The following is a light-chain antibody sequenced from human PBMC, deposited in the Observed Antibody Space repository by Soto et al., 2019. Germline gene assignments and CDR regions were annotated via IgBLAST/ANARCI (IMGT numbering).Light chain of an antibody. CDR3: QSYDSSLSAL. CDR1: SSNIGAGYD. V-gene: IGLV1-40*01. J-gene: IGLJ3*02. CDR2: GNS. Sequence: QSVLTQPPSLSGAPGQRVTISCTASSSNIGAGYDVHWYQQLPGTAPKLLIYGNSNRPSGVPDRFSGSKSGTSASLAITGLQAEDEADYYCQSYDSSLSALFGGGTKLTVL.